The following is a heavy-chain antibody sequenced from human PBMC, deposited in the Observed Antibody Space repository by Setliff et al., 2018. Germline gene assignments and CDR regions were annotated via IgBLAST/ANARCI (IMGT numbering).Heavy chain of an antibody. D-gene: IGHD4-17*01. V-gene: IGHV5-51*01. Sequence: PGESLKISCKGSGYSFTTYWIGWVRQMPGKGLEWMGIIYPGDSDTRYSPSFQGHVTISADESIDTAYLQWSSLKASDTAIYYCARQGDYDRVDPWGQGTLVTVSS. CDR2: IYPGDSDT. J-gene: IGHJ5*02. CDR1: GYSFTTYW. CDR3: ARQGDYDRVDP.